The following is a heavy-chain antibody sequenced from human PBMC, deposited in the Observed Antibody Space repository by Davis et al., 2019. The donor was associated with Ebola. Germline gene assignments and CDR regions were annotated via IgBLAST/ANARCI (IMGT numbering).Heavy chain of an antibody. CDR1: GYTFTSYD. CDR2: MNPNSGNT. CDR3: ARDRGVDGYNYEKYYYFGMDV. J-gene: IGHJ6*02. D-gene: IGHD5-24*01. Sequence: AASVKVSCKASGYTFTSYDINWVRQATGQGLEWMGWMNPNSGNTGYAQKFQGRVTMTRNTSISTAYMELSSLRSEDTAVYYCARDRGVDGYNYEKYYYFGMDVWGHGTTVTVSS. V-gene: IGHV1-8*01.